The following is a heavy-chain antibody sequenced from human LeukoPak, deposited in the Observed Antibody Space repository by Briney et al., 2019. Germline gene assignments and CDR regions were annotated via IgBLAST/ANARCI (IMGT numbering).Heavy chain of an antibody. CDR2: IRCNGGNI. J-gene: IGHJ5*02. CDR1: GFTLESYG. V-gene: IGHV3-9*01. D-gene: IGHD3-10*01. Sequence: PGGSLRLSCAASGFTLESYGMHWVRQAPGKGLEWVSCIRCNGGNIDYADSLQGRFTISRDNAKNSLFLQMNNLRPEDPAVYYCTKDRNNYYIGGHSPPARSGFVACGQGTLATASS. CDR3: TKDRNNYYIGGHSPPARSGFVA.